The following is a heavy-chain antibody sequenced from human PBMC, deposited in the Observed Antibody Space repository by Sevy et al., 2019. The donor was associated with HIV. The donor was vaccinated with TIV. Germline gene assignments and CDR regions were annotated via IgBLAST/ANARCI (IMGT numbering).Heavy chain of an antibody. CDR2: ISSSGSTI. CDR1: GFTFSSYE. Sequence: GGSLRLSCAASGFTFSSYEMNWVRQAPGKGLEWVSYISSSGSTIYYADSVKGRFTISRDNAKNSLYLQMNSLRAEDTAVYYCAGVRFLGAFDIWGQGTMVTVSS. D-gene: IGHD3-3*01. V-gene: IGHV3-48*03. CDR3: AGVRFLGAFDI. J-gene: IGHJ3*02.